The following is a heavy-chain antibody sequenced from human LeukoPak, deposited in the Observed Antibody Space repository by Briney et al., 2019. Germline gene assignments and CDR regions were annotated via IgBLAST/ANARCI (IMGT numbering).Heavy chain of an antibody. V-gene: IGHV4-61*02. CDR3: ARDSGSGSYSGY. D-gene: IGHD3-10*01. Sequence: PSETLSLTCTVSGGSISSGSYYWSWIRQPAGKGLEWIGRIYTGGSTNYNPSLKSRVTISVDTSKNQFSLKLSSVTAADTAVYYCARDSGSGSYSGYWGLGTLVTVSS. CDR2: IYTGGST. J-gene: IGHJ4*02. CDR1: GGSISSGSYY.